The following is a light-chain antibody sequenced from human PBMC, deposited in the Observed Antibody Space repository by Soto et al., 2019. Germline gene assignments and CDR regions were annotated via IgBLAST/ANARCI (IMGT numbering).Light chain of an antibody. J-gene: IGKJ1*01. V-gene: IGKV3D-7*01. CDR2: GAS. Sequence: PGEIGPLSGNASQSVSSSYLTWYQQKPGQAPRLLIYGASTRATSIPARFSGSGSGTDFTLTIASLQPDDFATYYCQQYETFSGTFGPGTNVDI. CDR3: QQYETFSGT. CDR1: QSVSSSY.